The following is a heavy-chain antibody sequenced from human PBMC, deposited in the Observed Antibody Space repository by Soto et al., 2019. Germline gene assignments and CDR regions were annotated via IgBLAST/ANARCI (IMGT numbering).Heavy chain of an antibody. CDR2: ISYDGSNK. CDR3: ATPLRDYEYYYYGMDV. Sequence: GGSLRLSCAASGFTFSSYGMHWVRQAPGKGLEWVAVISYDGSNKYYADSVKGRFTSSRDNSKNTLYLQMNSLRAEDTAVYYCATPLRDYEYYYYGMDVWGQGTTVTVSS. D-gene: IGHD4-17*01. CDR1: GFTFSSYG. V-gene: IGHV3-30*03. J-gene: IGHJ6*02.